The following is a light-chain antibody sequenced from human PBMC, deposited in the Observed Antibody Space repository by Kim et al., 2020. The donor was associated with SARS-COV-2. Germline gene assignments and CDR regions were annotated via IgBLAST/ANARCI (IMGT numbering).Light chain of an antibody. J-gene: IGLJ2*01. CDR1: SIRSYY. CDR2: GKN. CDR3: NSRDSTTNQLWVI. Sequence: SSELTQDPAVSVALGQTVTITCQGDSIRSYYASWYQQKPGQAPILVIYGKNNRPSGIPDRFSGSSSGNTASLTITGAQAEDEADYYCNSRDSTTNQLWVIFRRRTKLTVL. V-gene: IGLV3-19*01.